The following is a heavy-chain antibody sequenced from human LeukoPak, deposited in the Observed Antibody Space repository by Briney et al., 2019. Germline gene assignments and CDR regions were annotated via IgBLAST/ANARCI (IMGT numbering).Heavy chain of an antibody. Sequence: SETLTLTCTVSGGSISSSSYYWGWIRQPPGKGLEYIGHIHYSGSTYYSPSLKSRVTMSVDTSKNQFSLKLSSVTAADTAVYYCARVMISFGGVLDYWGQGTLVTVSS. CDR1: GGSISSSSYY. CDR3: ARVMISFGGVLDY. J-gene: IGHJ4*02. CDR2: IHYSGST. V-gene: IGHV4-39*07. D-gene: IGHD3-16*01.